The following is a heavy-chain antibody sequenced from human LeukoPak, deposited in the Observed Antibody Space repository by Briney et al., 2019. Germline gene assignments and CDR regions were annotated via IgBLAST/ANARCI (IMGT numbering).Heavy chain of an antibody. D-gene: IGHD6-19*01. CDR3: ARQWLEGNYYYYGMDV. J-gene: IGHJ6*02. Sequence: GASVKVSCKASGNTFTGYYIHWVRQAPGQGLEWMGWINPNSGGTNYAQKFQGWVTMTRDTSISTAYMELSRLRSDDTAVYYCARQWLEGNYYYYGMDVWGQGTTVTVSS. V-gene: IGHV1-2*04. CDR1: GNTFTGYY. CDR2: INPNSGGT.